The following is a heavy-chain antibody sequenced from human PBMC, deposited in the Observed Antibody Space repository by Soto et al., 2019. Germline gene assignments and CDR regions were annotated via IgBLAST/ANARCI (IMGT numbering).Heavy chain of an antibody. Sequence: TLSLTCAVSGGSISSRNWWRWVRQPPGKGLEWIGEIYHSGSTNYNPSLKSRVTISVDKSKNQFSLKLSSVTAADTAVYYCARVSGSYYYGMDVWGQGTTVTVSS. CDR1: GGSISSRNW. V-gene: IGHV4-4*02. J-gene: IGHJ6*02. CDR3: ARVSGSYYYGMDV. CDR2: IYHSGST. D-gene: IGHD1-26*01.